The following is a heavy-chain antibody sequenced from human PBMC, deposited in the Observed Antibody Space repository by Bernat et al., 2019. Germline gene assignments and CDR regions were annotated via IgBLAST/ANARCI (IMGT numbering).Heavy chain of an antibody. CDR1: GFTFSNYW. Sequence: DVQLVESGGSLVQPGGSLRLSCAASGFTFSNYWMTWVRQAPGNGLEWVAKIKQDGSEKYYADSVKGRFTVSRDNARNSLFLQMNSLRGEDTAVYYCARGQEWELVVYVGYMDAWGKGTTVTVSS. V-gene: IGHV3-7*04. CDR3: ARGQEWELVVYVGYMDA. D-gene: IGHD2-8*02. CDR2: IKQDGSEK. J-gene: IGHJ6*03.